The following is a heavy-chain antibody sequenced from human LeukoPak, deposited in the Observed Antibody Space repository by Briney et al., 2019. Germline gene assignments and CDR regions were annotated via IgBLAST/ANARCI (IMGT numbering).Heavy chain of an antibody. J-gene: IGHJ4*02. V-gene: IGHV3-74*01. Sequence: GGSLRLSCVVSGFTFSSYYMHWVRQAPGKGLVWVSRINSDGSSTSYADSVKGRFTISRDNAKNTMYLQMNSLRAEDTAVYYCARPAYCGGDCYPYFHSWGQGTLVTVSS. CDR2: INSDGSST. CDR3: ARPAYCGGDCYPYFHS. D-gene: IGHD2-21*02. CDR1: GFTFSSYY.